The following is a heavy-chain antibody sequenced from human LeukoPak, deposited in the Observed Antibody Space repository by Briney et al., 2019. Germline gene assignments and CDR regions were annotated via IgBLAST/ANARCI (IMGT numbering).Heavy chain of an antibody. V-gene: IGHV3-7*01. CDR2: IKQDGSQK. D-gene: IGHD2-2*01. Sequence: GGSLRLSCAASGFTFSSYWKIWVRHAPEKGLERVANIKQDGSQKHYVDSVKGRFTISRHNAKNSLYLQMNSLRAEDTAVYYCARDDCSSISCYHNWFDPWGQGTLVTVSS. CDR3: ARDDCSSISCYHNWFDP. J-gene: IGHJ5*02. CDR1: GFTFSSYW.